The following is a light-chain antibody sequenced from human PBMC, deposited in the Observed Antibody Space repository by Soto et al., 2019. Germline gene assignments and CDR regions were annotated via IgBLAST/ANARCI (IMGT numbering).Light chain of an antibody. J-gene: IGKJ1*01. Sequence: DIQMNQSPSAMSASVGDRVTITCRASQGIGYYFAWFQQKPGKVPKRLIYASSSLQPGVPPRFSGSRSGTVFTLTISSLQPEDFATYYCLRHDSYPPPFGQGTKVDI. V-gene: IGKV1-17*03. CDR2: ASS. CDR3: LRHDSYPPP. CDR1: QGIGYY.